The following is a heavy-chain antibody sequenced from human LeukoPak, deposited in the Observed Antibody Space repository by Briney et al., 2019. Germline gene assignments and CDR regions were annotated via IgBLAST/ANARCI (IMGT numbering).Heavy chain of an antibody. Sequence: PGGSLRLSCAASGFIFRSYTMHWVRQAPGKGLEWVAGLSYDGSNTNHADPVKGRFTISRDNSKNTVHLQMNSLRNEDTAVYYCARSYRSGWYCFDYWGQGTLVTVS. J-gene: IGHJ4*02. CDR1: GFIFRSYT. CDR2: LSYDGSNT. CDR3: ARSYRSGWYCFDY. D-gene: IGHD6-19*01. V-gene: IGHV3-30-3*01.